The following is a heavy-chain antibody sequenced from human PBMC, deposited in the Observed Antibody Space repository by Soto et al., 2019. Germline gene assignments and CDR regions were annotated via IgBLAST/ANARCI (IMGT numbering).Heavy chain of an antibody. D-gene: IGHD1-7*01. CDR2: ISYDGSNK. CDR3: ARDNWNYVWSRGIDY. CDR1: GFTFSSYA. J-gene: IGHJ4*02. V-gene: IGHV3-30-3*01. Sequence: PGGSLRLSCAASGFTFSSYAMHWVRQAPGKGLEWVAVISYDGSNKYYADSVKGRSTISRDNSKNTLYLQMNSLRAEDTAVYYCARDNWNYVWSRGIDYWGQGTLVTVSS.